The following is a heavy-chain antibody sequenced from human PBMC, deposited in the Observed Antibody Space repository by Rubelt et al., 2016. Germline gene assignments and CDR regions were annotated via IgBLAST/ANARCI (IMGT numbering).Heavy chain of an antibody. Sequence: SLTCAVSGGSINDNNWWSWVRQPPGKGLEWSGEISHSGSTSYKPSLQSRVTISMDKSMHHFSLRLSSVTAADTAVYYCARNSIGWSQMDYWGQGTLVTVSS. V-gene: IGHV4-4*02. CDR3: ARNSIGWSQMDY. J-gene: IGHJ4*02. CDR2: ISHSGST. CDR1: GGSINDNNW. D-gene: IGHD6-19*01.